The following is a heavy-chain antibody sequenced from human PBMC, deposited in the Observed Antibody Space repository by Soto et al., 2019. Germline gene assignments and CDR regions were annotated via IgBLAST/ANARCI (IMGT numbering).Heavy chain of an antibody. V-gene: IGHV1-46*01. D-gene: IGHD3-3*01. Sequence: QVQLVQSGAEVKKPGASVKVSCKASGYTFTSYYMHWVRQAPEQGLEWVGIINPSGGSTSYAQKFQGRVTMTRDTSTSTVYMELSSLRSEDTAVYYCARGGTYDFWSGRTSWFDPWGQGTLVTVSS. CDR1: GYTFTSYY. CDR2: INPSGGST. J-gene: IGHJ5*02. CDR3: ARGGTYDFWSGRTSWFDP.